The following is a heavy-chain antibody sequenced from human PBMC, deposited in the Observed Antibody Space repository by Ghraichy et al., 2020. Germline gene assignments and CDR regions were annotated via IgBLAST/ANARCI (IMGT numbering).Heavy chain of an antibody. V-gene: IGHV4-34*01. CDR3: ARDQYYDFWSGYYTGLSY. CDR1: GGSFSGYY. CDR2: INHSGST. Sequence: SETLSLTCAVYGGSFSGYYWSWIRQPPGKGLEWIGEINHSGSTNYNPSLKSRVTISVDTSKNQFSLKLSSVTAADTAVYYCARDQYYDFWSGYYTGLSYWGQGTLVTVSS. D-gene: IGHD3-3*01. J-gene: IGHJ4*02.